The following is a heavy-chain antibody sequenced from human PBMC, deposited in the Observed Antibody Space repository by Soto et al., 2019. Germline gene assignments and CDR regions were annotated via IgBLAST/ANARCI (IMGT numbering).Heavy chain of an antibody. CDR1: GGSISSSSYY. V-gene: IGHV4-39*01. D-gene: IGHD6-19*01. Sequence: QLQLQESGPGLVKPSETLSLTCTVSGGSISSSSYYWGWIRQPPGKGLEWIGSIYYSGSTYYNPSLKSRVTISVDTSKNQFSLKLSSVTAADTAVYYCARRRGWSGSDAFDIWGQGTMVTVSS. CDR2: IYYSGST. J-gene: IGHJ3*02. CDR3: ARRRGWSGSDAFDI.